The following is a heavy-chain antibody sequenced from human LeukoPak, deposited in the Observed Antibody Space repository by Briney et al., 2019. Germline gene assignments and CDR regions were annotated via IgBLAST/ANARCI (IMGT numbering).Heavy chain of an antibody. D-gene: IGHD1-20*01. J-gene: IGHJ5*02. V-gene: IGHV3-30*02. CDR3: AKDKPEWYNWKNWFDP. Sequence: GGSLRLSCAASGFTFSSYGMHWVRQAPGKGLEGVAFIWYDGSNKYYADSVKGRFTISRDNSKNTLYLQMNSLRAEDTAVYYCAKDKPEWYNWKNWFDPWGQGTLVTVSS. CDR2: IWYDGSNK. CDR1: GFTFSSYG.